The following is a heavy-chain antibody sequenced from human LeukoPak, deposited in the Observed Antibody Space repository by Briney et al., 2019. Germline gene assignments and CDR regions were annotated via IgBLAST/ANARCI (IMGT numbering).Heavy chain of an antibody. Sequence: PGGSLRLSCAASGFTFDAYAMHWVRQAPGKGLEWVSGISWNGGGMGYAVSVKGRFTISRDNAKNSLYLQMNSLRDEDTALYYCAKDITGGRSSPYSDSWGQGTLVTVSS. V-gene: IGHV3-9*01. CDR1: GFTFDAYA. CDR2: ISWNGGGM. CDR3: AKDITGGRSSPYSDS. J-gene: IGHJ4*02. D-gene: IGHD6-6*01.